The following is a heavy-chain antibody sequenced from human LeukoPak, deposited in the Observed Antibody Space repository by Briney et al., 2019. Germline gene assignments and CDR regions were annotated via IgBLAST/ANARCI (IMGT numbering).Heavy chain of an antibody. CDR3: ARDRLIYYYYYMDV. CDR1: GGSISSGGYY. D-gene: IGHD2-21*02. J-gene: IGHJ6*03. CDR2: IYYSGST. Sequence: PSETLSLTCTVSGGSISSGGYYWSWIRQHPGNGPEWIGYIYYSGSTYYNPSLKSRVTISVDTSKNQFSLKLSSVTAADTAVYYCARDRLIYYYYYMDVWGKGTTVTVSS. V-gene: IGHV4-31*03.